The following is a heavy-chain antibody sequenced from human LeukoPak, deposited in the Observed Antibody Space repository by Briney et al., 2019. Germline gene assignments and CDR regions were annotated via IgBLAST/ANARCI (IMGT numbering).Heavy chain of an antibody. V-gene: IGHV1-2*02. CDR1: GYTFTAFY. D-gene: IGHD6-13*01. Sequence: GASVKVSCKASGYTFTAFYIHWVRQAPGQGLEWMGWINPNSGDTNYAQKFQGRVTMTRDTSISTAYMELSRLRSDDTAVYYCARGLYSSSWYDYWGQGTLVTVSS. J-gene: IGHJ4*02. CDR2: INPNSGDT. CDR3: ARGLYSSSWYDY.